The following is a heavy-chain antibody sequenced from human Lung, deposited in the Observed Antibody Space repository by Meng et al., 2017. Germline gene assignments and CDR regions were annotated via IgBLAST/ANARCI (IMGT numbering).Heavy chain of an antibody. Sequence: LAEVWGGLGKPGGSLRLSCEGSGFTFRNAYMTWGRQVPGKRLEWVGRIKSKPDGETIDYAAPVKGRFTISRDDSKNSVYLQMNSLKTEDTAVYYCSGHIDYWGQGTLVTVSS. CDR2: IKSKPDGETI. CDR3: SGHIDY. CDR1: GFTFRNAY. D-gene: IGHD5-12*01. J-gene: IGHJ4*02. V-gene: IGHV3-15*01.